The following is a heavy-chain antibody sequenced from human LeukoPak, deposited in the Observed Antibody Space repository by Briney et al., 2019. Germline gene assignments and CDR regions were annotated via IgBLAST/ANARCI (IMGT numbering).Heavy chain of an antibody. Sequence: SETLSLTCAVSGGSISSGGYSWNWIRQPPGKGLEWIGYIYNSGSTSYNPSLKSRVTMSVDTSKNQFSLKLSSVTAADTAVYYCAVLWFGEPYYYYYMDVWGKGTTVTISS. CDR2: IYNSGST. J-gene: IGHJ6*03. D-gene: IGHD3-10*01. CDR1: GGSISSGGYS. CDR3: AVLWFGEPYYYYYMDV. V-gene: IGHV4-30-4*07.